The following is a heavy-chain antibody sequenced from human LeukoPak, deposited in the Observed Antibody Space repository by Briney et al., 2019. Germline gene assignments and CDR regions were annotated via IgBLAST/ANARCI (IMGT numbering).Heavy chain of an antibody. CDR3: AKASDGSGTAFDY. V-gene: IGHV3-23*01. J-gene: IGHJ4*02. Sequence: GGSLRLSCAASGFTFSSYAMSWVRQAPGKGLEWVSAISGSGGSTYYADSVKARFTISRDNSKNTLYLQMNSLRAEDTAVYYCAKASDGSGTAFDYWGQGTLVTVSS. CDR1: GFTFSSYA. CDR2: ISGSGGST. D-gene: IGHD3-10*01.